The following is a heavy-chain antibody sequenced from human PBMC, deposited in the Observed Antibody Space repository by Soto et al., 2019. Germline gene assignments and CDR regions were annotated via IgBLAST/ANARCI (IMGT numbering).Heavy chain of an antibody. Sequence: VQLMQSGAEVKKPGSSVKVSCKASGGTFSSHSINWVRQAPGQGLEWMGGVISLFGTANYAHNFKGRVTITADQSTSTAYMELNSLRADDTAGDYCAREVGDGDFSAALLDWGQGTLVTDSS. CDR3: AREVGDGDFSAALLD. D-gene: IGHD3-10*01. CDR2: VISLFGTA. V-gene: IGHV1-69*01. J-gene: IGHJ4*02. CDR1: GGTFSSHS.